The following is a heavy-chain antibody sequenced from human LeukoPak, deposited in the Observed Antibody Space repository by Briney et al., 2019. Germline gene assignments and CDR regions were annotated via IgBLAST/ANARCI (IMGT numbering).Heavy chain of an antibody. D-gene: IGHD6-19*01. CDR3: ARRFQWLDDH. J-gene: IGHJ4*02. CDR1: GGSISSSSYY. Sequence: SETLSLTRTVSGGSISSSSYYWGWIRQPPGEGLEWIGSIYSGGSTYYNPSLKSRVTISVDTSKNQFSLKLSSVTAADTAVYYCARRFQWLDDHWGQGTLVTVSS. CDR2: IYSGGST. V-gene: IGHV4-39*01.